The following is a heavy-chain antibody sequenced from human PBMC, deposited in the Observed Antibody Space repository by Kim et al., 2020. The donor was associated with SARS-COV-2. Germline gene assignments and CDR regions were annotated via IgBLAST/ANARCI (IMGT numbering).Heavy chain of an antibody. V-gene: IGHV4-34*01. CDR2: INHSGST. CDR1: GGSFSGYY. J-gene: IGHJ5*02. Sequence: SETLSLTCAVYGGSFSGYYWSWIRQPPGKGLEWIGEINHSGSTNYNPSLKSRVTISVDTSKNQFSLKLSSVTAADTAVYYCARERKTGLRGSSSLSPYNWFDPWGQGTLVTVSS. CDR3: ARERKTGLRGSSSLSPYNWFDP. D-gene: IGHD6-6*01.